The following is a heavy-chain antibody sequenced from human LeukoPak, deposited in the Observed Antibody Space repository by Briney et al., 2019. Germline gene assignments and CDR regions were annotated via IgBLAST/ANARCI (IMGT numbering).Heavy chain of an antibody. J-gene: IGHJ4*02. D-gene: IGHD6-6*01. Sequence: PSETLSLTCAVSGYSISSGYYWGWSRQPPGKGLEGIGSIYHSGSTYYTPSLKIPLTISLDTSNNQFSLKLSSVTAADTAVYYCARHHRIAARFAPFDYWGQGTLVTVSS. CDR3: ARHHRIAARFAPFDY. CDR1: GYSISSGYY. V-gene: IGHV4-38-2*01. CDR2: IYHSGST.